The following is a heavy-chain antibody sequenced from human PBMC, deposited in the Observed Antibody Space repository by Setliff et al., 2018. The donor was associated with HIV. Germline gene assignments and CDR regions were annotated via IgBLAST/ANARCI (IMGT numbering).Heavy chain of an antibody. CDR1: GFTFSSYA. CDR2: ITANDGNS. Sequence: LRLSCAASGFTFSSYAMSWVRQAPGSGLEWVSGITANDGNSYYADSVKGRFTISRDNSKNTLYLQMNSLRDEDTAVYYCAKDVGGGSGHYPLYMDVWGKGTTVTVSS. D-gene: IGHD3-3*01. J-gene: IGHJ6*03. CDR3: AKDVGGGSGHYPLYMDV. V-gene: IGHV3-23*01.